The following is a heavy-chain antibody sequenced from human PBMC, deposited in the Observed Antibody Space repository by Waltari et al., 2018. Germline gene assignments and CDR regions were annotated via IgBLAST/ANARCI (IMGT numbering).Heavy chain of an antibody. D-gene: IGHD6-13*01. CDR2: SNHFLGTA. Sequence: QVQLVQSGAEVKKPGSSVKVSCKASGGTFSSYAISWVRQAPGQGLEWMGGSNHFLGTANYAQRFQGRVTITADESTSTAYMGLSSVTAADPAVYYCARGEQQLVLKYFQHWGQGTLVTVSS. CDR3: ARGEQQLVLKYFQH. J-gene: IGHJ1*01. CDR1: GGTFSSYA. V-gene: IGHV1-69*01.